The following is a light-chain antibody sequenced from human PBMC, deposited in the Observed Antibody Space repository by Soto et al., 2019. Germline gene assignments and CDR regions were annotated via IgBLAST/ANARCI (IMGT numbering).Light chain of an antibody. Sequence: QSVLTQPASVSGSPGQSITISCTGTSSDVGSYNLVSWYQQHPGKAPKLMIYEGSKRPSGVSNRFSGSKSGNTASLTISGLQAEDEADYYCASWDHSVTGVVFGGGTKVTVL. J-gene: IGLJ2*01. CDR1: SSDVGSYNL. V-gene: IGLV2-23*01. CDR2: EGS. CDR3: ASWDHSVTGVV.